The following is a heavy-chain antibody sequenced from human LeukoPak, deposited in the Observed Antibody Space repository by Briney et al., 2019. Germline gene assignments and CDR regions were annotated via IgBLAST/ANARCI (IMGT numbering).Heavy chain of an antibody. CDR2: ISTSGSSI. V-gene: IGHV3-48*02. CDR3: ARGAYYDMDV. Sequence: GGSLRLSCAASEFTFSSYSTHWVRQAPGKGLEWVSYISTSGSSIYYADSVKGRFTISRDNAKNSVYLQMNSLRDEDTAVYYCARGAYYDMDVWGQGTTVTVSS. J-gene: IGHJ6*02. CDR1: EFTFSSYS.